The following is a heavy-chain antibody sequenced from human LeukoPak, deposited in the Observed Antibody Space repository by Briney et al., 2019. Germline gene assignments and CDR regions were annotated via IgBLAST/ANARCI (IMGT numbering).Heavy chain of an antibody. V-gene: IGHV3-7*03. Sequence: PGGSLRLSCSASGFSFSNYAMYWVRQAPGKGLEWVANIKQGGSEKYYVDSVKGRFTISRDNAKNSLYLQMNSLRAEDTAVYYCARDFGLRCSGGTCYSVYYYGMDVWGKGTTVIVSS. CDR1: GFSFSNYA. J-gene: IGHJ6*04. D-gene: IGHD2-15*01. CDR2: IKQGGSEK. CDR3: ARDFGLRCSGGTCYSVYYYGMDV.